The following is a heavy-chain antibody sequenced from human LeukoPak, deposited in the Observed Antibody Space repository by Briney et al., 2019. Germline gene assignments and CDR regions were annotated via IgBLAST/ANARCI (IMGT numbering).Heavy chain of an antibody. J-gene: IGHJ4*02. CDR1: GGCISSYY. V-gene: IGHV4-4*07. CDR3: ARDFGIPAALDY. CDR2: IHTSGST. Sequence: SETLSLTCTASGGCISSYYWSWIRQPPGKGLEWIGRIHTSGSTNYNPSFKSRVTMSVDTSKNQFSLKLRSVTAADTAVYYCARDFGIPAALDYWGQGTLVTVSS. D-gene: IGHD2-2*01.